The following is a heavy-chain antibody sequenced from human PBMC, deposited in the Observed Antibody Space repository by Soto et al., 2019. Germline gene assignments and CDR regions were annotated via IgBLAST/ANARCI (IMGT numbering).Heavy chain of an antibody. V-gene: IGHV1-69*01. D-gene: IGHD3-10*01. Sequence: QVQVVQSGVEVRRPGSSVKVSCKASGDTFKNCVISWVRQAPGQGLEWMGVIIHLFGTTDFAQRFQGRLTITTDESTTTAYMELSRLRSEDTATYYCAAELGFGKLSVVWGQGTTVIVSS. J-gene: IGHJ6*02. CDR3: AAELGFGKLSVV. CDR2: IIHLFGTT. CDR1: GDTFKNCV.